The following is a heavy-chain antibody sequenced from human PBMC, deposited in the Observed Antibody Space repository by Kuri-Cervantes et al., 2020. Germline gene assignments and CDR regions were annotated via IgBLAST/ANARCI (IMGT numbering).Heavy chain of an antibody. V-gene: IGHV4-30-4*01. CDR2: IYYSGST. CDR3: ARVRVVVAATHYYYYGMDV. J-gene: IGHJ6*02. D-gene: IGHD2-15*01. CDR1: GGSISSGDYY. Sequence: SETLSLTCTVSGGSISSGDYYWSWIRQPPGKGLEWIGYIYYSGSTYYNPSLKSRVTISVDTSKNQFSLKLSSVTAADTAVYYCARVRVVVAATHYYYYGMDVWGQGNMVTVAS.